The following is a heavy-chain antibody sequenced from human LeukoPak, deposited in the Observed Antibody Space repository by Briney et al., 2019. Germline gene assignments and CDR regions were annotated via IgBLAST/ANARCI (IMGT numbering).Heavy chain of an antibody. V-gene: IGHV1-69*13. CDR2: IIPIFGTA. D-gene: IGHD3-9*01. CDR1: GGTFSSYA. Sequence: SVKVPCKASGGTFSSYAISWVRQAPGQGLEWMGGIIPIFGTANYAQKFQGRVTITADESTSTAYMELSSLRSEDTAVYYCARAPLRPNDWYYFDYWGQGTLVTVSS. CDR3: ARAPLRPNDWYYFDY. J-gene: IGHJ4*02.